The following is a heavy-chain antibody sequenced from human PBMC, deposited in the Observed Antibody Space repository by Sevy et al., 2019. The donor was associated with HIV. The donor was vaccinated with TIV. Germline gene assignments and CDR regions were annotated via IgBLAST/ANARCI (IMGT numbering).Heavy chain of an antibody. Sequence: ASVKVSCKASGGIFRSYAISWVRQAPGQGLEWLGGIIAIFGTANYAQKFQGRVTITADESTNTAYMELSSLRSDDTAVYYCARHSGYYTTSNFDHWGQGTLVTVSS. CDR3: ARHSGYYTTSNFDH. V-gene: IGHV1-69*13. D-gene: IGHD3-3*01. CDR1: GGIFRSYA. CDR2: IIAIFGTA. J-gene: IGHJ4*02.